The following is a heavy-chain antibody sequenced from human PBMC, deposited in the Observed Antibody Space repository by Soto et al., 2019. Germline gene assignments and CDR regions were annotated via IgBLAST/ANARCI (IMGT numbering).Heavy chain of an antibody. Sequence: GGSLRLSCAASGFTFSDHYMDWVRQAPGKGLEWVGRTRNKANSYTTEYAASVKGRFTISRDDSKNSLYLQMNSLKTEDTAVYYCARAVRPIAARGGGYYYYYMDVWGKGTTVTVSS. CDR2: TRNKANSYTT. V-gene: IGHV3-72*01. CDR3: ARAVRPIAARGGGYYYYYMDV. CDR1: GFTFSDHY. D-gene: IGHD6-6*01. J-gene: IGHJ6*03.